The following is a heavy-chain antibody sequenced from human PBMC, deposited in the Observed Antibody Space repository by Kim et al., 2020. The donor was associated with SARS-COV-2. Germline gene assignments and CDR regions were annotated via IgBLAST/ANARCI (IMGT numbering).Heavy chain of an antibody. Sequence: SRVTISVDTSKNQFSLKLNSVTAADTAVYYCARLNRLAAVGTNCYHAMDVWGQGTTVTVSS. J-gene: IGHJ6*02. V-gene: IGHV4-59*01. D-gene: IGHD6-13*01. CDR3: ARLNRLAAVGTNCYHAMDV.